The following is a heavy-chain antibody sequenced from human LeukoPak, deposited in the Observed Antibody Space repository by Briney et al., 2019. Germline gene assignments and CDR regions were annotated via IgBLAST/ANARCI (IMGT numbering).Heavy chain of an antibody. CDR1: GYTFTNYD. V-gene: IGHV1-8*01. CDR3: ARVGPAAIVGY. D-gene: IGHD2-2*01. J-gene: IGHJ4*02. Sequence: GASVKVSCKASGYTFTNYDINWVRQASGQGLEWMGWTNPISGNTGSAQKFQGRVTLTRNTSISTAYLELSSLRSEDTAVYYCARVGPAAIVGYWGQGTLITVSS. CDR2: TNPISGNT.